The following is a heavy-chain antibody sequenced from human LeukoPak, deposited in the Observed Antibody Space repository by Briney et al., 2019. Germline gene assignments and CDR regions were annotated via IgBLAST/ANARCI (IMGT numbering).Heavy chain of an antibody. CDR2: ITPNNGVS. CDR3: ATAGSSRAAFDI. CDR1: GYTFTGYY. V-gene: IGHV1-2*02. J-gene: IGHJ3*02. Sequence: ASVKVSCKASGYTFTGYYLHWVRQAPGQGPEWVGWITPNNGVSNYAQKFQGRVTMSRDTSITTAHMELSRLRSDDTAVYYCATAGSSRAAFDIWGQGTMVTVSS. D-gene: IGHD3-10*01.